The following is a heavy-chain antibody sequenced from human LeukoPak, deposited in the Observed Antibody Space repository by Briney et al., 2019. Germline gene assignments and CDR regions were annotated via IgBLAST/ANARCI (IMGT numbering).Heavy chain of an antibody. V-gene: IGHV3-23*01. J-gene: IGHJ4*02. D-gene: IGHD3-22*01. Sequence: GGSLRLSCAASGFTFNNYAMSWVRQAPGEGLDWVSALSASGGTTYYADSVKGRFTISRDNSENTLYLQMNSLRAEDTAVYYCTRWDSSYFDYWGQGTLVTVSS. CDR3: TRWDSSYFDY. CDR2: LSASGGTT. CDR1: GFTFNNYA.